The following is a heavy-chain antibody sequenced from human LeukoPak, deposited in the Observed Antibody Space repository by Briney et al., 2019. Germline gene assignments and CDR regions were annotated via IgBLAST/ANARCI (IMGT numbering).Heavy chain of an antibody. Sequence: PGRSLRLSCAASGFTFSNHGMHWVRQAPGKGLVWVAVIWYDGSNQYYADSVKGRFTISRDNSKNMVHLQMNSLRAEDTATYYCARWGDGKRFDYWGQGTLVTVSS. CDR3: ARWGDGKRFDY. V-gene: IGHV3-33*01. CDR2: IWYDGSNQ. CDR1: GFTFSNHG. D-gene: IGHD2-21*02. J-gene: IGHJ4*02.